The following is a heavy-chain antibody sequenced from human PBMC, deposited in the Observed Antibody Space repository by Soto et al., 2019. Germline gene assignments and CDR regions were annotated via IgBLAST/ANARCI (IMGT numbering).Heavy chain of an antibody. CDR3: ARHEGLNWNYEVWPRYYYYGMDV. CDR2: INHSGST. D-gene: IGHD1-7*01. CDR1: GGSFSGYY. Sequence: SETLSVTCAVYGGSFSGYYWSWIRQPPGKGLEWIGEINHSGSTNYNPSLRSRVTISVDTSKNQFSLKLSSVTAADTAVYYCARHEGLNWNYEVWPRYYYYGMDVWGQGTTVTVSS. V-gene: IGHV4-34*01. J-gene: IGHJ6*02.